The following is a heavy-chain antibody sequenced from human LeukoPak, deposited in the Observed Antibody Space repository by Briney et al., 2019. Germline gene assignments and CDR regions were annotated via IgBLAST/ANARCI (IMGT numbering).Heavy chain of an antibody. CDR1: GLTFSSYW. D-gene: IGHD1-26*01. CDR3: ARGGSHGY. Sequence: GGSLRLSYATSGLTFSSYWMSWVRQAPGKGLEWVANIKPDGSEKNYVDSVKGRFTISRDNAKNSLYLQMNSLRAEDTAVYYCARGGSHGYWGQGTLVTVSS. CDR2: IKPDGSEK. J-gene: IGHJ4*02. V-gene: IGHV3-7*01.